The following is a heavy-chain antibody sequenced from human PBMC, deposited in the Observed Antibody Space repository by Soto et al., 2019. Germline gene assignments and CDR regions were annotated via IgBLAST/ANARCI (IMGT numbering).Heavy chain of an antibody. CDR2: INPNSGGT. D-gene: IGHD1-1*01. CDR3: AREPATAKPEGVDF. J-gene: IGHJ4*02. V-gene: IGHV1-2*02. Sequence: ASVKVSCKASGYTFTVYYMHWVRQAPGQGLEWMGWINPNSGGTKYAPKFQGGVTMTRDTSITTAYMELSRLRSGDTAVYYCAREPATAKPEGVDFWGQGSLVTVSS. CDR1: GYTFTVYY.